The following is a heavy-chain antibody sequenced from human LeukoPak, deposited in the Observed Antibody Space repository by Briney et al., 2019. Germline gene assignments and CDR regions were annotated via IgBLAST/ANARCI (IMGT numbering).Heavy chain of an antibody. CDR1: GYSFPMYG. J-gene: IGHJ4*02. CDR3: ASGREGYNPGDY. V-gene: IGHV1-18*01. CDR2: ISGKNRNT. Sequence: ASVTVSCKASGYSFPMYGVCWVRQAPGPGLEWMGWISGKNRNTNYDQYYQVRVTLTTDTSTSTVYMELRSLRSDDTAVYYWASGREGYNPGDYWGQGTLVTVSS. D-gene: IGHD5-24*01.